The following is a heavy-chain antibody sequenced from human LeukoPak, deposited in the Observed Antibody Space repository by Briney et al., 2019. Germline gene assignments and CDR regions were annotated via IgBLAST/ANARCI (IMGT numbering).Heavy chain of an antibody. J-gene: IGHJ3*02. Sequence: GGSLRLSCAASGFTVSSNYMSWVRQAPGKGLEWVSVIYSGGSTYYADSVKGRFTISRDNSKNTLYLQMNSLRAEDTAVYYCASAYYIWGSPGIWGQGTMVTVSS. CDR2: IYSGGST. CDR3: ASAYYIWGSPGI. D-gene: IGHD3-16*01. V-gene: IGHV3-53*01. CDR1: GFTVSSNY.